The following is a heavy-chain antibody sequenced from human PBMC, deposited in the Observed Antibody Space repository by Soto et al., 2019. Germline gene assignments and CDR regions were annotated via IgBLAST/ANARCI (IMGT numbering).Heavy chain of an antibody. CDR1: GYTFTSYY. D-gene: IGHD3-22*01. Sequence: ASVRVSCKASGYTFTSYYMHRARQAPGQGLEWMGIINPSGGSTRYAQKFQGRVTMTRDTSTSTVYMELSSLRSEDTAVYYCARGLIYDSSGYYFDYWGQRTLVTVSS. V-gene: IGHV1-46*01. CDR3: ARGLIYDSSGYYFDY. J-gene: IGHJ4*02. CDR2: INPSGGST.